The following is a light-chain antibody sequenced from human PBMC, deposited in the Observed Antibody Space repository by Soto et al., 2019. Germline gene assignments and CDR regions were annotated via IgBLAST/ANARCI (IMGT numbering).Light chain of an antibody. CDR2: GAS. J-gene: IGKJ5*01. Sequence: ENVLTQSPSTLSLSPGETATLSFRASQSLSNSQIVWYQQNPGQAPRLLISGASSRATGLPDRFFGSGSGTDFSLTISRLEHADFAVYYCQQYGSSPPITFGQGTRLEIK. V-gene: IGKV3-20*01. CDR3: QQYGSSPPIT. CDR1: QSLSNSQ.